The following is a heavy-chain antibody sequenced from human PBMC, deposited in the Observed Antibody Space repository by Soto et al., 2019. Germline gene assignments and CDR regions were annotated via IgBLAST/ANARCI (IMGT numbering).Heavy chain of an antibody. CDR1: GFTFGDYA. CDR2: ISWNSDTI. CDR3: AKDPYGTSSTSPCYFDY. Sequence: DVQLVESGGGLVQPGRSLRLSCAASGFTFGDYAMHGVRRAPGKGLEWVSGISWNSDTIGYADYVKGRFTISRDNAKSSLYLQMNSLRADDTDLYYCAKDPYGTSSTSPCYFDYWGQGTLVTVSS. V-gene: IGHV3-9*01. D-gene: IGHD6-6*01. J-gene: IGHJ4*02.